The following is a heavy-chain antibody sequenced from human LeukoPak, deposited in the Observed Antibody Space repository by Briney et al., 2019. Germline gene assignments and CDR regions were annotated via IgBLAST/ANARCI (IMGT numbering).Heavy chain of an antibody. Sequence: ASVKVSCKASGYTFTGYYIHWVRQAPGQGLEWMGWINPNSGGTNYAQNFQGRVTMTRDTSISTVYMELSSLRSDDTAAYYCARASRGITMIVGFDPWGQGTLVTVSS. CDR2: INPNSGGT. V-gene: IGHV1-2*02. CDR3: ARASRGITMIVGFDP. CDR1: GYTFTGYY. D-gene: IGHD3-22*01. J-gene: IGHJ5*02.